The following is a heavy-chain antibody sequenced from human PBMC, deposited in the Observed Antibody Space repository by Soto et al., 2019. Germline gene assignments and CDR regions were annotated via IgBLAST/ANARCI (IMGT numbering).Heavy chain of an antibody. Sequence: QVQLKESGPGLVKPSETLALTCTVSGGSIGSYYWSWIRQPPGRGLEWIGCVYYSGGTNYNPSLKSRVTMSMDKSNNQFSLRLSSVTAADTAVYYCARTESSSWSFFYYGMDVWGQGTTVTVSS. CDR3: ARTESSSWSFFYYGMDV. J-gene: IGHJ6*02. CDR1: GGSIGSYY. D-gene: IGHD6-13*01. CDR2: VYYSGGT. V-gene: IGHV4-59*01.